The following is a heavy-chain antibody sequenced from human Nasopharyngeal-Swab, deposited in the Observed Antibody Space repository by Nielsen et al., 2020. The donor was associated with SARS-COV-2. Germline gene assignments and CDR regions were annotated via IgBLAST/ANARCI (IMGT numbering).Heavy chain of an antibody. D-gene: IGHD3-10*01. CDR1: GFTFDDYA. Sequence: GGSLRLSCAASGFTFDDYAMHWVRQAPGQGPEWVSGISWNSGSIGYADSVKGRFTISRDNAKNSLYLQMNSLRAEDTALYYCAKLPPSAGDYYGSGSLPEVWGQGTLVTVSS. V-gene: IGHV3-9*01. J-gene: IGHJ4*02. CDR3: AKLPPSAGDYYGSGSLPEV. CDR2: ISWNSGSI.